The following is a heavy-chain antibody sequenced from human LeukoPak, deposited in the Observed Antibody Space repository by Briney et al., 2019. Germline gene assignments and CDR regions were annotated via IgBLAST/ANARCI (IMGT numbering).Heavy chain of an antibody. CDR1: GFTFTYYW. Sequence: PGGSLRLSCAASGFTFTYYWMSWVRQAPGKGLEWVANIKQDGSEKYYVDSVKGRFTISRDNAKNSLYLQMNSLRAEDTAVYYCARVGGRYCSSTSCLDAFDIWGQGTMVTVSS. V-gene: IGHV3-7*01. CDR2: IKQDGSEK. D-gene: IGHD2-2*01. J-gene: IGHJ3*02. CDR3: ARVGGRYCSSTSCLDAFDI.